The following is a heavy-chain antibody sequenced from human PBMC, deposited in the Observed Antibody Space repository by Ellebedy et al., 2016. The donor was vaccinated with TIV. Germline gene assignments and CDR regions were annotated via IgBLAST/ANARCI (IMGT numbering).Heavy chain of an antibody. CDR2: ISTGGTYT. D-gene: IGHD3-3*02. CDR3: ARGHTTIFL. J-gene: IGHJ4*02. Sequence: PGGSLRLSCSASGFTFSDFFLSWFRQAPGKGLEWVSYISTGGTYTNYADSVKGRFTISRDDAKNSLYLQMDSLRVEDTAVYYCARGHTTIFLWGQGTLVTVSS. CDR1: GFTFSDFF. V-gene: IGHV3-11*06.